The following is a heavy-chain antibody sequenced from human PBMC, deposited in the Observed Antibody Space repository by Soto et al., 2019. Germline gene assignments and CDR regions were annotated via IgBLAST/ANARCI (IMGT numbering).Heavy chain of an antibody. D-gene: IGHD3-9*01. J-gene: IGHJ4*02. CDR3: ARRGYFDRDY. CDR1: GGSISSSSYY. CDR2: IYYSGST. V-gene: IGHV4-39*01. Sequence: QLQLQESGPGLVKPSETLSLPCTVSGGSISSSSYYWGWIRQPPGKGLEWIGSIYYSGSTYYNPSLKSRVTISLDTSKTQFSLKLSSVTAADTAVYYCARRGYFDRDYWGQGTLVTVSS.